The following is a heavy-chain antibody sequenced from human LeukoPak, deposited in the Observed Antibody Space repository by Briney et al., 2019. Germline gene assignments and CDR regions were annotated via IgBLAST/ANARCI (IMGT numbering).Heavy chain of an antibody. J-gene: IGHJ6*03. CDR2: INHRGST. D-gene: IGHD3-22*01. CDR1: GGSFSGYY. Sequence: SETLSLTCAVYGGSFSGYYWSWIRQPPGKGLEWIGEINHRGSTNYNPSLKSRVTISVDTSKNQFSLKLSSVTAADTAVYYCARRSTHYYDSSGYYYALNFYYMDVWGKGTTVTVSS. CDR3: ARRSTHYYDSSGYYYALNFYYMDV. V-gene: IGHV4-34*01.